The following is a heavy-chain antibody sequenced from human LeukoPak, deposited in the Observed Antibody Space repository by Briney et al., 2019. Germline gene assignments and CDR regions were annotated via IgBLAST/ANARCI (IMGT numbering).Heavy chain of an antibody. D-gene: IGHD3-16*02. Sequence: GGSLRLSCAASGFTFSNYAMHWVRQTPGKGLEWVAFVSYDGSWDSHSDSVKGRFTISRDDSKNTLYQQMTRLRAEDTAVYYCTREERGYIPAFWGQGTLVTVSS. CDR1: GFTFSNYA. CDR3: TREERGYIPAF. V-gene: IGHV3-30*01. J-gene: IGHJ4*02. CDR2: VSYDGSWD.